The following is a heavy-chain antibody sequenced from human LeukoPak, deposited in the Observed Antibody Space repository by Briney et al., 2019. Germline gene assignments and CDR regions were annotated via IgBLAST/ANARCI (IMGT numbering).Heavy chain of an antibody. CDR1: GFTFSSYG. J-gene: IGHJ4*02. D-gene: IGHD3-10*01. CDR2: ISYDGSNK. Sequence: PGGSLRLSCAASGFTFSSYGMHWVRQAPGKGLEWVAVISYDGSNKYYADSVKSRFTISRDNSKNTLYLQMNSLRAEDTAVYYCAKENLWFGGSPGVFDYWGQGTLVTVSS. CDR3: AKENLWFGGSPGVFDY. V-gene: IGHV3-30*18.